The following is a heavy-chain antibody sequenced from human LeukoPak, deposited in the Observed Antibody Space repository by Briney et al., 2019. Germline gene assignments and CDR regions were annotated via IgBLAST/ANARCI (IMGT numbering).Heavy chain of an antibody. D-gene: IGHD1-26*01. CDR3: ASRSLGSYFSLVDY. V-gene: IGHV3-21*01. J-gene: IGHJ4*02. CDR1: GFTFSNYV. CDR2: ISSSSSYI. Sequence: GGSLRLSCVASGFTFSNYVMSWVRQAPGKGLEWVSSISSSSSYIYYADSVKGRFTISRDNAKNSLYLQMNSLRAEDTAVYYCASRSLGSYFSLVDYWGQGTLVTVSS.